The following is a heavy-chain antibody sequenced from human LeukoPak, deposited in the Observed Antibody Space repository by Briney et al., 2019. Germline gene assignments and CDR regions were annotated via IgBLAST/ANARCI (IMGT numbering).Heavy chain of an antibody. Sequence: SETLSLTCTVSGGSISSSSYYWGWIRQPPGKGLEWIGSIYYSGSTYYNPSLKSRVTISVDTSKNQFSLKLSSVTAADTAVYYCARTATRPKDYDSSGYQQWGQGTLVTVSS. CDR1: GGSISSSSYY. CDR2: IYYSGST. J-gene: IGHJ1*01. CDR3: ARTATRPKDYDSSGYQQ. V-gene: IGHV4-39*07. D-gene: IGHD3-22*01.